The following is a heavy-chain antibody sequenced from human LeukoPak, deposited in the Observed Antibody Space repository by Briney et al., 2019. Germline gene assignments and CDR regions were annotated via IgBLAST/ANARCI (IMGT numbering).Heavy chain of an antibody. D-gene: IGHD5-12*01. V-gene: IGHV1-18*01. CDR1: GYTFTSYG. CDR2: ISAYNGNT. Sequence: ASVKVSCKASGYTFTSYGISWVRQAPGQGLEWMGWISAYNGNTNYAQKLQGRVTMTTDTPTSTAYMELRSLRSDDTAVYYCARDRGIVATRNYYYYYYGMDVWGQGTTVTVSS. J-gene: IGHJ6*02. CDR3: ARDRGIVATRNYYYYYYGMDV.